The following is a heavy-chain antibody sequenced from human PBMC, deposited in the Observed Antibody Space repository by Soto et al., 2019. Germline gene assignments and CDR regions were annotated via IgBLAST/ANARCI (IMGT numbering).Heavy chain of an antibody. V-gene: IGHV1-2*04. CDR3: AREEAARSVFGYYYDGMDV. Sequence: ASVKVSCKASGYTFTGYYMHWVRQAPGQGLEWMGWINPNSGGTNYAQNVQGWVTMTRDTSISTAYMELSRLRSDDTAVYYCAREEAARSVFGYYYDGMDVWGQGTTVTVSS. CDR2: INPNSGGT. D-gene: IGHD6-6*01. CDR1: GYTFTGYY. J-gene: IGHJ6*01.